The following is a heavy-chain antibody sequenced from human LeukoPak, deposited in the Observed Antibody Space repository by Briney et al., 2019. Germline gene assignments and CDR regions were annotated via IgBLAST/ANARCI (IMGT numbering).Heavy chain of an antibody. D-gene: IGHD3-10*01. CDR1: GFTFISYA. CDR2: ISSNGGST. V-gene: IGHV3-64*01. Sequence: HPGGSLRLSCAASGFTFISYAMPWVRQAPGKGLEYVSAISSNGGSTYYANSVKGRFTISRDNSKNTLYLQMGSLGAEDMAVYYCARSLRGVIITEYYYYGMDVWGQGTTVTVSS. CDR3: ARSLRGVIITEYYYYGMDV. J-gene: IGHJ6*02.